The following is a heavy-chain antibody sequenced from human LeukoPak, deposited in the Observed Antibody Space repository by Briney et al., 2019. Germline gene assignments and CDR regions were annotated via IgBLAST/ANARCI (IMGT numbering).Heavy chain of an antibody. J-gene: IGHJ2*01. CDR2: INPNSGGA. V-gene: IGHV1-2*02. CDR3: ARSSGWPHWYFDL. Sequence: GASVKASCKVSGYSFTEYYTHWVRQAPGQGLEWMGWINPNSGGANYAQNFQGRVSMSRDMSVTTAYMELSRLRPDDTAVYYCARSSGWPHWYFDLWGRGTLVTVSS. D-gene: IGHD6-19*01. CDR1: GYSFTEYY.